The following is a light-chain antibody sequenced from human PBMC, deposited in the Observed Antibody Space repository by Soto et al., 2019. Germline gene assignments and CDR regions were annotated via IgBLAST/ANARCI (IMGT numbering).Light chain of an antibody. CDR1: QSISSY. CDR2: AAS. V-gene: IGKV1-39*01. J-gene: IGKJ1*01. Sequence: DIQIIQSPSSLSASVGDRVTITCRASQSISSYLNWYQQKPGKAPKLLIYAASSLQSGVPSRFSGSGSGTDFTLTISSLQPEDFATYYCQQSYSTLWTFGQGTKVDIK. CDR3: QQSYSTLWT.